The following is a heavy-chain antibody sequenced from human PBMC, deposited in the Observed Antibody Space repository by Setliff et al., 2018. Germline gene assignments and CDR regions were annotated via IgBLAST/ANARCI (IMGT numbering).Heavy chain of an antibody. J-gene: IGHJ3*02. CDR1: GVSITSGHY. Sequence: PSETLSLTCRVSGVSITSGHYWGWIRQSPGKGLEWLATIHQRGRTYYNPSLNSRVTISLDTSKNHFSLKLRSVTAEDSAVYYCASPGRDNLDSPFDAFDIWGQGTKVTVSS. V-gene: IGHV4-38-2*01. D-gene: IGHD3-3*01. CDR2: IHQRGRT. CDR3: ASPGRDNLDSPFDAFDI.